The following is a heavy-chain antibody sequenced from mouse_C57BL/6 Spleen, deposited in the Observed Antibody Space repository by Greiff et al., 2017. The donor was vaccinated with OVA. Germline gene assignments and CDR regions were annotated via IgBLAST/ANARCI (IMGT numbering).Heavy chain of an antibody. J-gene: IGHJ2*01. CDR1: GYTFTSYW. CDR2: IDPSDSYT. CDR3: AKFITTEYYFDY. D-gene: IGHD1-1*01. Sequence: QVQLQQPGAELVIPGASVKLSCKASGYTFTSYWMHWVKQRPGQGLEWIGEIDPSDSYTNYNQKFKGKSTLTVDKSSSTAYMQLSSLTSEDSAVYYCAKFITTEYYFDYWGQGTTLTVSS. V-gene: IGHV1-69*01.